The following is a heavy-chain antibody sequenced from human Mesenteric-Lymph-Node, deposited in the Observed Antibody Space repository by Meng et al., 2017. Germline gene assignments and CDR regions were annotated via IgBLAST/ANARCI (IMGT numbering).Heavy chain of an antibody. V-gene: IGHV3-49*03. D-gene: IGHD3-22*01. CDR3: SRGDYYDSSGYWYCGY. J-gene: IGHJ4*02. Sequence: GESLKISCAASGFTFSSYSMNWFRQAPGKGLEWIGFIRSKVHRVTTEYAASAKGRFTISRDDSKGIAYLQMNNLNIEDTAVYYCSRGDYYDSSGYWYCGYWGQGTLVTVSS. CDR2: IRSKVHRVTT. CDR1: GFTFSSYS.